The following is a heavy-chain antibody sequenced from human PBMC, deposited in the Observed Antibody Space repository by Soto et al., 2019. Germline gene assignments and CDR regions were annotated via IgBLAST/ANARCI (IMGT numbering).Heavy chain of an antibody. D-gene: IGHD3-22*01. CDR2: LNPNGGTT. Sequence: QVQLVQSGAEVKKPGASVKVSCKASGYIFTSSYIHWVRQAPGQGLEWVGRLNPNGGTTSYAQKFQGRVTMTRDTSTITVYMELSRLRSEDTAVYYCAIMIVGMFFDYWGQGTLVTVSS. CDR1: GYIFTSSY. J-gene: IGHJ4*02. CDR3: AIMIVGMFFDY. V-gene: IGHV1-46*01.